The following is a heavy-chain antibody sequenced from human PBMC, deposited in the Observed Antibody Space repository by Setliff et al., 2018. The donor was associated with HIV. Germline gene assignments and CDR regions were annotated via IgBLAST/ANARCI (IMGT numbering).Heavy chain of an antibody. CDR2: VRAGGGST. D-gene: IGHD1-1*01. V-gene: IGHV3-23*01. CDR1: GIVFSSYT. CDR3: ARREYNYLPRAFHI. Sequence: GGSLRLSCAASGIVFSSYTMTWVRQAPGKGLEWVSAVRAGGGSTFYADSVKGRFTISRDDSKNSMYLQMNSLRAEDTAVYYCARREYNYLPRAFHIWGQGTMVTVSS. J-gene: IGHJ3*02.